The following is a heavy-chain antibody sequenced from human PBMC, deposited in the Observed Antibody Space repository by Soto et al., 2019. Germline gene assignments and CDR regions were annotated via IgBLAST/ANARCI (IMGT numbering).Heavy chain of an antibody. D-gene: IGHD3-10*01. CDR1: GGAVSSSSHH. V-gene: IGHV4-39*01. CDR3: ARHGSDQESQPQVFYYFDY. J-gene: IGHJ4*02. Sequence: SETLSLTCTVSGGAVSSSSHHWGWIRQPPGKGLEGIGSIFYSGATYYNPSLKSRVTISVATSKNQFSLKLSAVTAADTAVYYCARHGSDQESQPQVFYYFDYWGQETLATSSS. CDR2: IFYSGAT.